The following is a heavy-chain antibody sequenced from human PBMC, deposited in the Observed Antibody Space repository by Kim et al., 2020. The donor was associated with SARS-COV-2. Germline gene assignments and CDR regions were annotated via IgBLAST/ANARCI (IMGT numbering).Heavy chain of an antibody. CDR2: IYYSGST. V-gene: IGHV4-39*01. CDR1: GGSISSSSYY. CDR3: ARTGTYGLPHDAFDI. J-gene: IGHJ3*02. Sequence: SETLSLTCTVSGGSISSSSYYWGWIRQPPGKGLEWIGSIYYSGSTYYNPSLKSRVTISVDTSKNQFSLKLSSVTAADTAVYYCARTGTYGLPHDAFDIWGQGTMVTVSS. D-gene: IGHD4-17*01.